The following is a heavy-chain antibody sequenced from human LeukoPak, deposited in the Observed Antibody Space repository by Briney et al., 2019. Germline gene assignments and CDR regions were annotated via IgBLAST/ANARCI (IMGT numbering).Heavy chain of an antibody. V-gene: IGHV3-23*01. Sequence: PGGSLRLSCAASGFTFSNYGMSWVRQAPGKGLELVSTISGSGGSTYYADSVKGRFTISRDNSKNTLYLQMNSLRAEDTAVYYCAKRRRYCSGGSCYVGSWFDPWGQGTLVTVSS. J-gene: IGHJ5*02. CDR3: AKRRRYCSGGSCYVGSWFDP. CDR2: ISGSGGST. D-gene: IGHD2-15*01. CDR1: GFTFSNYG.